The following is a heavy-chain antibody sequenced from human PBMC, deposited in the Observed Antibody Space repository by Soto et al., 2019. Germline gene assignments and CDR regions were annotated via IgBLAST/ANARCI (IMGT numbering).Heavy chain of an antibody. CDR3: AKVSIVGATLNYFDC. CDR2: ISYDGSNK. V-gene: IGHV3-30*18. J-gene: IGHJ4*02. Sequence: GGSLRLSCAASGLIFSDYGIHWVRQAPGKGLEWVAVISYDGSNKYYADSVKGRFTISRDNSENTLYLQMNSLRAEDTAVYYCAKVSIVGATLNYFDCWGQGTLVTVSS. D-gene: IGHD1-26*01. CDR1: GLIFSDYG.